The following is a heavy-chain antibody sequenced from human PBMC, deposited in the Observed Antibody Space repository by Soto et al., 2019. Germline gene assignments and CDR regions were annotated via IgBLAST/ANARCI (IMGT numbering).Heavy chain of an antibody. CDR3: AWDNSAENGRLSH. CDR1: GYTFTNYD. Sequence: ASVQVSCKASGYTFTNYDLHWVRQAPGQGLEWVGMINPSARSASYAQKLRGRLTMDRDTSTTTVYMELSRLTSEDTAVYYCAWDNSAENGRLSHWGMGTRVTVS. V-gene: IGHV1-46*04. D-gene: IGHD1-1*01. J-gene: IGHJ4*02. CDR2: INPSARSA.